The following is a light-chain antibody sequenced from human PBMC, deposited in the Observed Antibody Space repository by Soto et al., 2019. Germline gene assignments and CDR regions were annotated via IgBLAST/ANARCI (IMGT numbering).Light chain of an antibody. J-gene: IGKJ2*01. CDR3: QQYSNRYT. CDR2: GAS. CDR1: QSVSSS. Sequence: EIVMTQSPATLSVSPGERATVSCRASQSVSSSLAWYQHKPGQAPRLLIYGASIRATGIPGRFSGSGSGTEFTLTISTQQSEDFAAYYCQQYSNRYTFGQGTKLEIK. V-gene: IGKV3D-15*03.